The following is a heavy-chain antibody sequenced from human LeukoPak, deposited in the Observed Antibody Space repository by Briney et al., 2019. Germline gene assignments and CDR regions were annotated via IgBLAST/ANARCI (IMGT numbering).Heavy chain of an antibody. Sequence: GGSLRLSCAASEFTFSSYVMTWVRQAPGKGLDWVSSISADGGSTYYADSVKGRFTISRDNSKNTLYLQMNSLRAEDTAIYYCAKRADGCSGVSCYYYYMDVWGKGTTVTVSS. J-gene: IGHJ6*03. V-gene: IGHV3-23*01. D-gene: IGHD2-15*01. CDR3: AKRADGCSGVSCYYYYMDV. CDR2: ISADGGST. CDR1: EFTFSSYV.